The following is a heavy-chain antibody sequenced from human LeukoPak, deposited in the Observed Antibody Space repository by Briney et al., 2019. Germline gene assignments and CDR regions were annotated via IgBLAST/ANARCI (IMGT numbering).Heavy chain of an antibody. D-gene: IGHD5-12*01. Sequence: PGGSLRLSCAASGFMFDDYTMQWVRQVPGKGLEWVSLISWDGGSTYYADSVKGRFTISRDNSKNSLFLQMTSLRIEDSALYYCTKGGYRGYAVDFYYYMDVWGKGTTVTVSS. CDR2: ISWDGGST. CDR3: TKGGYRGYAVDFYYYMDV. CDR1: GFMFDDYT. V-gene: IGHV3-43*01. J-gene: IGHJ6*03.